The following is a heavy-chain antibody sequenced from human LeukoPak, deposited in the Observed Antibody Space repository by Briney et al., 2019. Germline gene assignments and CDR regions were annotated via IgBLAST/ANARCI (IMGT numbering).Heavy chain of an antibody. Sequence: GGSLRLSCAASGFTFRSYWIHWVRQGPGKGLVWVSRINSDGSRINYADSVKGRFTISRDNAKNTVYLQMNSLRAKDTAVYYCVRDLYSYGWTDYWGQGTLVTVSS. D-gene: IGHD3-16*01. CDR1: GFTFRSYW. CDR3: VRDLYSYGWTDY. J-gene: IGHJ4*02. V-gene: IGHV3-74*01. CDR2: INSDGSRI.